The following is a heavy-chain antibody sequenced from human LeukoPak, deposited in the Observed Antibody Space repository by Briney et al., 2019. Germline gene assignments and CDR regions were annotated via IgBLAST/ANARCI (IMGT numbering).Heavy chain of an antibody. CDR2: IYYSGST. J-gene: IGHJ6*02. V-gene: IGHV4-39*01. Sequence: SEILSLTCTVSGGSIGSSSYYWGWIRQPPGKGLEWIGSIYYSGSTYYNPSLKSRVTISVDTSKNQFSLKLSSVTAADTAVYYCARQVPRAGMDVWGQGTTVTVSS. CDR3: ARQVPRAGMDV. CDR1: GGSIGSSSYY.